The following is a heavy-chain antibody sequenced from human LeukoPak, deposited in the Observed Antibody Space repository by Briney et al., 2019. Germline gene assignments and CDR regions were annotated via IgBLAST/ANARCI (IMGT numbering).Heavy chain of an antibody. CDR3: ARAGVFYYDSSGYYHY. CDR1: GYTFTGYY. Sequence: ASVKVSCKASGYTFTGYYMHWVRQAPGQGLEWMGWINPNSGGTNYAQKFQGRVTMTRDTSISTAYMELSRLRSDDTAVYYCARAGVFYYDSSGYYHYWGQGTLVTVSS. V-gene: IGHV1-2*02. CDR2: INPNSGGT. J-gene: IGHJ4*02. D-gene: IGHD3-22*01.